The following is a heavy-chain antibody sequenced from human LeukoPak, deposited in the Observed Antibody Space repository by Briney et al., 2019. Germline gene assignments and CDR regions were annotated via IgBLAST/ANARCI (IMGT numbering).Heavy chain of an antibody. CDR1: GFTFSSYS. J-gene: IGHJ6*02. V-gene: IGHV3-21*01. CDR2: ISSSSSYI. Sequence: GGSLRLSCAASGFTFSSYSMNWVRQAPGKGLEWVSSISSSSSYIYYADSVKGRFTISRDNAKNSLYLQMNSLRAEDTAVYYCAIDWRAYAAYGMDVWGQGTTVTVSS. D-gene: IGHD3-3*01. CDR3: AIDWRAYAAYGMDV.